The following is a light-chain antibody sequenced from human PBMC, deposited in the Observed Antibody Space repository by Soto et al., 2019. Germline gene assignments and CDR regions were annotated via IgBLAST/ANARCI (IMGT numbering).Light chain of an antibody. CDR1: NTDVGGYNY. CDR3: SSYAGNKHV. V-gene: IGLV2-14*01. CDR2: EVR. J-gene: IGLJ1*01. Sequence: QSALTQPASVSGSPGQSITVSCTGTNTDVGGYNYVSWYQHRPGKAPRLMIYEVRNRLSGVSNRFSGSKSGNTASLTVSGLQAEDEADYYCSSYAGNKHVFGTGTKVTVL.